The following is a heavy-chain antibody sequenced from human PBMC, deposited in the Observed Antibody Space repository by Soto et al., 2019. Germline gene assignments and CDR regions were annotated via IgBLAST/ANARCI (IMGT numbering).Heavy chain of an antibody. Sequence: ASVKVSCKASGYTFTDYYMHWVRQAPGQGLEWMGWINPNSGGTNYAQKFQGRVTMTRDTSISTAYMELSRLRSDDTAVYYCARKLELRGSYYYYYDVDVWGQGTTVTVSS. CDR3: ARKLELRGSYYYYYDVDV. CDR2: INPNSGGT. CDR1: GYTFTDYY. V-gene: IGHV1-2*02. J-gene: IGHJ6*02. D-gene: IGHD1-7*01.